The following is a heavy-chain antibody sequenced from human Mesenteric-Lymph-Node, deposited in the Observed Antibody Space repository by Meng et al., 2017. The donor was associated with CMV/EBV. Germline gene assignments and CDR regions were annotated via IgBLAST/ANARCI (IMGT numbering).Heavy chain of an antibody. CDR1: GFTFSSYD. V-gene: IGHV3-23*01. CDR2: ISGSGGST. D-gene: IGHD3-22*01. J-gene: IGHJ5*02. CDR3: AVGDYYDSSGLFDP. Sequence: GESLKISCAASGFTFSSYDMRWVRQAPGKGLEWVSAISGSGGSTYYADSVKGRFTISRDNSRSTLYLQMNSLRAEDTAVYYCAVGDYYDSSGLFDPWGQGTLVTVSS.